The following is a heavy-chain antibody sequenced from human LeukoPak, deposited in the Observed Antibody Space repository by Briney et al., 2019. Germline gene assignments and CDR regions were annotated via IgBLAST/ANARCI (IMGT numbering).Heavy chain of an antibody. D-gene: IGHD3-3*01. CDR1: GGTFISYA. V-gene: IGHV1-69*13. CDR2: IIPIFGTA. Sequence: ASVKVSCKASGGTFISYAISWVRQAPGQGLEWMGGIIPIFGTANYAQKFQGRVTITADESTSTAYMELSSLRSEDTAVYYCARAFFGVVTRDAFDIWGQGTMVTVSS. CDR3: ARAFFGVVTRDAFDI. J-gene: IGHJ3*02.